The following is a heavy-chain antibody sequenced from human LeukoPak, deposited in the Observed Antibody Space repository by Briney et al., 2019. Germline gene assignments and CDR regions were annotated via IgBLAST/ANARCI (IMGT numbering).Heavy chain of an antibody. J-gene: IGHJ5*02. CDR1: GFTLSRYG. Sequence: GGSETLLCEASGFTLSRYGMHWVRQAPDRGLEWVALITYDGYYKYYADSVKGRFTISSDNSKNTLYLHMNNLRPEDTAVYYCAKDRSRVVRASPNDAWGPGTLVIVSS. CDR3: AKDRSRVVRASPNDA. D-gene: IGHD3-10*01. CDR2: ITYDGYYK. V-gene: IGHV3-30*18.